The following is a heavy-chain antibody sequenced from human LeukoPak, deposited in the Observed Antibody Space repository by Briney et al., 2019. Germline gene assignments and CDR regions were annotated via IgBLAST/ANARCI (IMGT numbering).Heavy chain of an antibody. V-gene: IGHV4-30-4*08. CDR1: GGSISSGDYY. CDR3: ARVISSGYYPNGAFDI. CDR2: IYYSGST. D-gene: IGHD3-22*01. J-gene: IGHJ3*02. Sequence: SQTLSLTCTVSGGSISSGDYYWSWIRQPSGKGLEWIGYIYYSGSTYYNPSLKSRVTISVDTSKNQFSLKLSSVTAADTAVYYCARVISSGYYPNGAFDIWGQGTMVTVSS.